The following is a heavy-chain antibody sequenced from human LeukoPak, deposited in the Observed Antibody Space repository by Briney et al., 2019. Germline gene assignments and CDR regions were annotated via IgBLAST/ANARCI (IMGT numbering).Heavy chain of an antibody. CDR3: ANVVGGY. D-gene: IGHD2-21*01. CDR2: ISKSGGST. CDR1: GFTFSSYM. Sequence: AGGSLRLSCAASGFTFSSYMMNWVRQAPGKGLEWVSIISKSGGSTYYADSVKGRFTISRDNSKDTLYLQMNSLRAEDTAVYYCANVVGGYWGQGTLVTVSS. J-gene: IGHJ4*02. V-gene: IGHV3-23*01.